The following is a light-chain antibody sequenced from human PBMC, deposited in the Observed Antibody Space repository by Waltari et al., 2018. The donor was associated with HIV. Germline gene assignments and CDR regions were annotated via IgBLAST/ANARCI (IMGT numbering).Light chain of an antibody. J-gene: IGLJ2*01. CDR1: SSDVGGYNY. V-gene: IGLV2-14*01. Sequence: QSALTQPASMSGSPGQSITISCTGTSSDVGGYNYVPWYQQHPGKAPKLMIYEVSNRPSGVSNRFSGSKSSNTASLTISGLQAEDEADYYCSSYTSSSTLVVFGGGTKLTVL. CDR3: SSYTSSSTLVV. CDR2: EVS.